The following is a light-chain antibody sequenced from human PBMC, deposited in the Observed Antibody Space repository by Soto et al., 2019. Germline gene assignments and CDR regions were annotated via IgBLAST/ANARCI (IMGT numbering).Light chain of an antibody. V-gene: IGLV3-1*01. CDR3: QAWDSSTGV. CDR2: QDS. CDR1: KLGDKY. J-gene: IGLJ1*01. Sequence: SYELTQPPSVSVSPGQTASITCSGDKLGDKYACWYQQKPGQSPVLVIYQDSKRPSGIPERFSGSNSGNTATLTISGTQAIDEADYYCQAWDSSTGVFGTGTQLTVL.